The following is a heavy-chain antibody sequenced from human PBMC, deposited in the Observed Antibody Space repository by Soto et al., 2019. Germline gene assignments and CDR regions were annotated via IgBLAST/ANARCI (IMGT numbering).Heavy chain of an antibody. V-gene: IGHV5-10-1*01. J-gene: IGHJ6*02. CDR1: GYTFSAFW. Sequence: GESLKISCQASGYTFSAFWITWVRQMPGKGLEWMATIDPRDSYSNYSLSFQGHVTISADKSIGSAYLHWSTLEASDTAIYYCARLSTGFCTSCSEKPGYYYYGMDVWGQGTTVTVSS. D-gene: IGHD2-2*01. CDR3: ARLSTGFCTSCSEKPGYYYYGMDV. CDR2: IDPRDSYS.